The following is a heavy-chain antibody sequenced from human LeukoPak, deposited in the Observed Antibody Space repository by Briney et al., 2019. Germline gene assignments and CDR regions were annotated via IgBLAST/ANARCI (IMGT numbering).Heavy chain of an antibody. J-gene: IGHJ3*02. CDR2: ISSTSSII. Sequence: GGSLRLSCAASRFTFSDSSMNWVRQTPGKGLEWVSYISSTSSIIYYADSVKGRFTISRDNAKNSMYLQMSSLRAEDTAVYYCAREPSQGAFDIWGQGTMVTVSS. CDR1: RFTFSDSS. V-gene: IGHV3-48*01. CDR3: AREPSQGAFDI.